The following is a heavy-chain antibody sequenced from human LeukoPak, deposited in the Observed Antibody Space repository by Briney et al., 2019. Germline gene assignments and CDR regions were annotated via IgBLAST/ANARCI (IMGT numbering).Heavy chain of an antibody. CDR2: MSSSGTT. J-gene: IGHJ6*03. CDR1: GGSISSVVYY. CDR3: ARDRYGIGYMDV. Sequence: SETLSLTCTVSGGSISSVVYYWSWIRQHPGKGLEWIGYMSSSGTTYYNPSLKSRITTSVDTSKNHFSLNLSSVTAADAAVYYCARDRYGIGYMDVWGKGTTVTVSS. D-gene: IGHD1-26*01. V-gene: IGHV4-31*03.